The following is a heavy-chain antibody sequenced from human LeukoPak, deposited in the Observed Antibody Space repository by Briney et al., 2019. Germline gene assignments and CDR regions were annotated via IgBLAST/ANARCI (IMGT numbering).Heavy chain of an antibody. J-gene: IGHJ2*01. V-gene: IGHV3-30-3*01. CDR2: ISYDGSNK. CDR3: ASSSWAWYFDL. D-gene: IGHD6-13*01. CDR1: GFTFSSYA. Sequence: GGSLRLSCAASGFTFSSYAMHWVRQAPGKGLEWVAVISYDGSNKYYADSVKGRFTISRDNSKNTLYLQMNSLRAEDTAVYYCASSSWAWYFDLWGRGTLVTVSS.